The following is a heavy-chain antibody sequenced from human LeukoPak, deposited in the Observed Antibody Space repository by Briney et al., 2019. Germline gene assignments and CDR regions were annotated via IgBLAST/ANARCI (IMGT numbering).Heavy chain of an antibody. CDR3: VRGVGSSTSCYVRAFDI. J-gene: IGHJ3*02. CDR1: GFTFSNSW. V-gene: IGHV3-52*01. Sequence: GGSLRLSCAASGFTFSNSWMHWVCQAPEKGLERVADIKCDGSEECYVDSVKGRLTISRDNAKNSLYLQVNSLRAEDMTVYYCVRGVGSSTSCYVRAFDIWGQGTMVTVSS. CDR2: IKCDGSEE. D-gene: IGHD2-2*01.